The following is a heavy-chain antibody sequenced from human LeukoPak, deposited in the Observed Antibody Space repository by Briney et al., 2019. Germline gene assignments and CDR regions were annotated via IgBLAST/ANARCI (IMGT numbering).Heavy chain of an antibody. V-gene: IGHV6-1*01. D-gene: IGHD3-10*01. J-gene: IGHJ4*02. CDR1: GDSVSSQSGA. Sequence: SQTLSLTCAISGDSVSSQSGAWNWTRQSPSRGLEWLGRKYYRSKWYYEYAVSLKSRVTMIPHTSKKQFFLQLSSVTPEDTAVYYCAHGLSGVGFNYWGQGTLVTVSS. CDR3: AHGLSGVGFNY. CDR2: KYYRSKWYY.